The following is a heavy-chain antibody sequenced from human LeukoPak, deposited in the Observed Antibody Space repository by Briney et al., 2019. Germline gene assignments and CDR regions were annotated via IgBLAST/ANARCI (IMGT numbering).Heavy chain of an antibody. V-gene: IGHV1-18*01. D-gene: IGHD4-17*01. CDR1: GYTFTSYG. J-gene: IGHJ5*02. CDR3: ARDLSPRVITVTNNWFYP. CDR2: ISAYNGNT. Sequence: ASVEVSCKASGYTFTSYGISWVRQAPGQGLEWMGWISAYNGNTNYAQKLQGRVTMTTDTSTSTAYMELRSLRSDDTAVYYCARDLSPRVITVTNNWFYPWVQGTLVTVSS.